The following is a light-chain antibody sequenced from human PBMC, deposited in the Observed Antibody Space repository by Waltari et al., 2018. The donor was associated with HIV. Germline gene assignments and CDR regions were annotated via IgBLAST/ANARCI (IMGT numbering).Light chain of an antibody. V-gene: IGLV4-69*01. CDR1: SAHSTYA. Sequence: QLVLTQSPSASASLGASVKLTCTLSSAHSTYAIAWHQQQPDQGPHYLMKLNSDWSHRKGDGIPDRFSGSASGAERYLTISNVQSEDEGIYYCQTWGAGTVVFGGGTKLSVL. CDR3: QTWGAGTVV. CDR2: LNSDWSH. J-gene: IGLJ2*01.